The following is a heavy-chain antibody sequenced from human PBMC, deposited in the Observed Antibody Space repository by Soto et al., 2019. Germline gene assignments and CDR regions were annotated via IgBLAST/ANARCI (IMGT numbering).Heavy chain of an antibody. Sequence: SETLSLTCAVSGGSISGYYWSWIRQPPGKGLEWIGYMYNTGSTVYNPSFKSRVTISVDTSKNQFSLKLNSVTAADTAVYYCARDLWGYCGTDCYPLDVWGQGTTVTVS. J-gene: IGHJ6*02. CDR1: GGSISGYY. CDR3: ARDLWGYCGTDCYPLDV. CDR2: MYNTGST. V-gene: IGHV4-59*01. D-gene: IGHD2-21*02.